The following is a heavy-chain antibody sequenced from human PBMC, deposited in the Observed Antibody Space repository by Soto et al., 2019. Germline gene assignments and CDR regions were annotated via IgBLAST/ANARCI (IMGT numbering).Heavy chain of an antibody. CDR2: IYYSGST. Sequence: QVQLQESGPGLVKPSETLSLTCTVSGGSISSYYWSWIRQPPGKGLAWIGYIYYSGSTNYNPSLTSRVTISVDTSQYQFSLNLSSVTAADTAGYYCARGYCSGGSCSWGWWFAPWCQGTLVTVSS. CDR3: ARGYCSGGSCSWGWWFAP. J-gene: IGHJ5*02. V-gene: IGHV4-59*08. D-gene: IGHD2-15*01. CDR1: GGSISSYY.